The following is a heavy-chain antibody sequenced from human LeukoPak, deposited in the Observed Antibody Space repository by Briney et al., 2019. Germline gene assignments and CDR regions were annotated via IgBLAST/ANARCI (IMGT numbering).Heavy chain of an antibody. D-gene: IGHD6-13*01. CDR1: GGSISSSNW. CDR3: ARDVKIWRTAADHYFDF. J-gene: IGHJ4*02. V-gene: IGHV4-4*02. CDR2: IYYSGST. Sequence: SETLSLTCSVSGGSISSSNWWSWVRQPPGKGLEWIGSIYYSGSTYYNPSLKSRVTISVDTSKNQFSLKLNSVTAADTAVYYCARDVKIWRTAADHYFDFWGQGTLVTVSS.